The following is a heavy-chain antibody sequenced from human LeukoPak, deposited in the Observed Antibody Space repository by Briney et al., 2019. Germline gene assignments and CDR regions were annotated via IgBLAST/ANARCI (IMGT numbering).Heavy chain of an antibody. CDR2: IYYSGST. J-gene: IGHJ3*02. D-gene: IGHD1-1*01. CDR3: ARGGFGTNAFDI. CDR1: GGSISSSSYY. V-gene: IGHV4-39*01. Sequence: SETLSLTCTVSGGSISSSSYYWGWIRQPPGKGLEWIGSIYYSGSTYYNPSLKSRVTISVDTSKNQFSLKLSSVTAADTAVYYCARGGFGTNAFDIWGQGTMVTVSS.